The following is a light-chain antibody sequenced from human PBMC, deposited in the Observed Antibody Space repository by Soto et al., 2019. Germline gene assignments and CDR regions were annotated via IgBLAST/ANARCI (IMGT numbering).Light chain of an antibody. J-gene: IGKJ4*01. V-gene: IGKV1-5*03. CDR3: QQYNSYSPLT. CDR2: KAS. CDR1: QSISSW. Sequence: DIQMTQSPSILSASVGDRVTITCRASQSISSWLAWYQQKPGKAPNLLIYKASHLENGVPSRFSGSGSGTEFTLTISSLQPDDFATYYCQQYNSYSPLTFGGGTKVDI.